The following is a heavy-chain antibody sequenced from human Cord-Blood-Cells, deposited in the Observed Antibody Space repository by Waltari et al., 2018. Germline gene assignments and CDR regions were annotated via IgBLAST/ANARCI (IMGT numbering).Heavy chain of an antibody. CDR1: GYTFTGYY. Sequence: QVQLVQSGAEVKKPGASVKVSCKASGYTFTGYYMHWVRQAPGQGLEWMGWINPDSGGTNYSQECQGRVTMTRDTSSSTDYRGLSRLRSDDTAVYYCARDRCSSTSCYRDFDYWGQGTLVTVSS. J-gene: IGHJ4*02. D-gene: IGHD2-2*01. V-gene: IGHV1-2*02. CDR2: INPDSGGT. CDR3: ARDRCSSTSCYRDFDY.